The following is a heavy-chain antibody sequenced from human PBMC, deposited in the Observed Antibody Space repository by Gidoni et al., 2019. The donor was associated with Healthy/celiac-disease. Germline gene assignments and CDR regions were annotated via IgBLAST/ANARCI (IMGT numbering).Heavy chain of an antibody. V-gene: IGHV4-34*01. J-gene: IGHJ5*02. D-gene: IGHD2-2*01. Sequence: QVQLQQWGAGLLKPSETLSLTCAVYGGSLRGYYWSWIRQPPGKGLEWIGEINHIGSTNYNPSLKSRVTISVDTSKNQFSLKLSSVTAADTAVYYCARGGYCSSTSCSRALNWFDPWGQGTLVTVSS. CDR3: ARGGYCSSTSCSRALNWFDP. CDR1: GGSLRGYY. CDR2: INHIGST.